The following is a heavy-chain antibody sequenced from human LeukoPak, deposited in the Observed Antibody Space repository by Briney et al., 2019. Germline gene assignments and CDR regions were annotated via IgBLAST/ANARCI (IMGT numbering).Heavy chain of an antibody. CDR2: ISSSSSYI. D-gene: IGHD5-12*01. Sequence: PGGSLRLSCAASGFTFSSYSMNWVRQAPGKGLEWVSSISSSSSYIYYADSVKGRLTISRDNAKNSLYLQMNSLRAEDTAVYYCARDLRGDIAYLGGVLGSDYWGQGTLVTVSS. CDR1: GFTFSSYS. CDR3: ARDLRGDIAYLGGVLGSDY. V-gene: IGHV3-21*01. J-gene: IGHJ4*02.